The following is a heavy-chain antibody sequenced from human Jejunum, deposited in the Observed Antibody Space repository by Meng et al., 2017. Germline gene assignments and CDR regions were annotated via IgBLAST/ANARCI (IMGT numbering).Heavy chain of an antibody. J-gene: IGHJ4*02. D-gene: IGHD1/OR15-1a*01. CDR3: ARNRTQGFFDI. CDR2: IYYSGST. Sequence: QVQMQESGPGLVKPSETLSLTCTVSGGSISSTTTYWGWIRQPPGKTLKWIGSIYYSGSTHYNPSLKRRVFVSIDTSKDQFSLKLTSAAAADTAIYYCARNRTQGFFDIWSQGTLVTVSS. V-gene: IGHV4-39*01. CDR1: GGSISSTTTY.